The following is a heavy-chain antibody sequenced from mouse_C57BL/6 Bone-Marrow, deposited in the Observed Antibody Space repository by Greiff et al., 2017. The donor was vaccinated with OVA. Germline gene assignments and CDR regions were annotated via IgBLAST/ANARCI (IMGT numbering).Heavy chain of an antibody. J-gene: IGHJ1*03. CDR3: ARVEYCTTVVGCRFYFDV. V-gene: IGHV1-76*01. Sequence: VKLMESGAELVRPGASVKLSCKASGYTFTDYYINWVKQRPGQGLEWIARNYPGSGNTYYNEKFKGKATLTVEKSSSTAYMQLSSLTSEDSAVYFCARVEYCTTVVGCRFYFDVWGTGTPVTVSS. CDR1: GYTFTDYY. CDR2: NYPGSGNT. D-gene: IGHD1-1*01.